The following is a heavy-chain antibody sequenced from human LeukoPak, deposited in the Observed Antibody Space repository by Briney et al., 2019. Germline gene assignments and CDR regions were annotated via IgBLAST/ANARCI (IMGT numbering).Heavy chain of an antibody. CDR1: GYTFTGYY. D-gene: IGHD1-1*01. V-gene: IGHV1-2*02. Sequence: GASVKVSCKASGYTFTGYYIHWVRQAPGQGLERMGWINPNSGGTNYAQNFQGTVTMTRDTSTSTAYMELSRLRSDDTAVYYCARRLGAGTTLGYWGQGTLVT. CDR2: INPNSGGT. J-gene: IGHJ4*02. CDR3: ARRLGAGTTLGY.